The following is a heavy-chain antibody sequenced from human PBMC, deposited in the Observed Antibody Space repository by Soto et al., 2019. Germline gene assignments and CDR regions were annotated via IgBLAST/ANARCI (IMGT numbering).Heavy chain of an antibody. CDR3: ASSPPSFDYSSYLFYF. CDR1: GFTFSSYG. V-gene: IGHV3-33*01. D-gene: IGHD6-6*01. J-gene: IGHJ4*02. CDR2: IWYDGSNK. Sequence: GGSLRLSCAASGFTFSSYGMHWVRQAPGKGLEWVAVIWYDGSNKYYADSVKGRFTISRDNSKNTLYLQMNSLRAEDTAVYYCASSPPSFDYSSYLFYFCGQRSLVTVSS.